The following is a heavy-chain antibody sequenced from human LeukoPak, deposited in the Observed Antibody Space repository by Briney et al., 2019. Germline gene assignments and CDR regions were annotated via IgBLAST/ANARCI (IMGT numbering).Heavy chain of an antibody. CDR1: GFTFSNYG. CDR3: AKGERPNSSGWYYVFDY. V-gene: IGHV3-23*01. J-gene: IGHJ4*02. Sequence: PGGSLRLSCAASGFTFSNYGMSWVRQAPGKGLEWVSGISGNGGSTYYADSVKGRFTISRDNSKNTLYLQMNSLRAEDTAVYYCAKGERPNSSGWYYVFDYWGQGTLVTISS. CDR2: ISGNGGST. D-gene: IGHD6-19*01.